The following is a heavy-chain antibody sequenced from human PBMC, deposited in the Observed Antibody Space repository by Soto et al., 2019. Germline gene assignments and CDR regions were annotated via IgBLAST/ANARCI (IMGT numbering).Heavy chain of an antibody. V-gene: IGHV3-21*01. J-gene: IGHJ4*02. Sequence: GGSLRLSCAASGFTFSSYSMNWVRQAPGNGLEWVSSISSSSSYIYYADSVKGRFTISRDNAKNSLYLQMNSLRAEDTAVYYCARVYKEGWLRYDYWGQGTLVTVSS. CDR3: ARVYKEGWLRYDY. CDR2: ISSSSSYI. CDR1: GFTFSSYS. D-gene: IGHD3-22*01.